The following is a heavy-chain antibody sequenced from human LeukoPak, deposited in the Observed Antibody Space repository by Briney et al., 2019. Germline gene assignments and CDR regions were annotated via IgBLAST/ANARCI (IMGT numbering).Heavy chain of an antibody. CDR2: INPNSGGT. CDR3: ARVLGTIYGDYDKTGLDY. Sequence: ASVKVSCKASGYTFTCYYMHWVRQAPGQGLEWMGWINPNSGGTNYAQKFQGRVTMTRDTSISTAYMELSRLRSDDTAVYHCARVLGTIYGDYDKTGLDYWGQGTLVTVSS. J-gene: IGHJ4*02. V-gene: IGHV1-2*02. D-gene: IGHD4-17*01. CDR1: GYTFTCYY.